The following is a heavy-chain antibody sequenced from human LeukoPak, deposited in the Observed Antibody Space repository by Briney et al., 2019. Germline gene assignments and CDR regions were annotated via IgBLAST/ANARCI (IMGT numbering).Heavy chain of an antibody. J-gene: IGHJ6*03. Sequence: SETLSLTCAVYGGSFSGYYWSWIRQPPGKGLEWIGEINHSGSTNYNPSLKSRVTISVDTSKNQFPLKLSSVTAADTAVYYCANTAAGTYYYYMDVWGKGTTVTASS. D-gene: IGHD6-13*01. CDR3: ANTAAGTYYYYMDV. CDR1: GGSFSGYY. V-gene: IGHV4-34*01. CDR2: INHSGST.